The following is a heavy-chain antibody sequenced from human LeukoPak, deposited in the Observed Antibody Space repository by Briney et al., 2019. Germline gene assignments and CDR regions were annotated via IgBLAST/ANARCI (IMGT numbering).Heavy chain of an antibody. Sequence: GGSLRLSCAASGFTFSTDSMNWVRQAPGKGLEWVSSITSSSTYIYYADSVKGRFTISRDNAKNSLFLQMNSLRAEDTAVYYCARSSGLYYYYYMDVWGKGTTVTVSS. J-gene: IGHJ6*03. CDR1: GFTFSTDS. V-gene: IGHV3-21*01. CDR3: ARSSGLYYYYYMDV. CDR2: ITSSSTYI. D-gene: IGHD1-14*01.